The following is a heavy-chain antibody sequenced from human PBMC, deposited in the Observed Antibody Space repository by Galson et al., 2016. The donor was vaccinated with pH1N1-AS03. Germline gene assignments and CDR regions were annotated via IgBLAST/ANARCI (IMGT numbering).Heavy chain of an antibody. CDR3: ARLSGMVPTEYYFAS. CDR1: GFTFDDYT. V-gene: IGHV3-23*01. Sequence: SLRLSCAASGFTFDDYTMHWVRQVPGKGLEWVSLIRGTSQITYYADSVKGRFTISKDNSKSTLFLQMNSLRAEDTAIYYCARLSGMVPTEYYFASWGQGTLVAVSS. J-gene: IGHJ4*02. D-gene: IGHD3-3*01. CDR2: IRGTSQIT.